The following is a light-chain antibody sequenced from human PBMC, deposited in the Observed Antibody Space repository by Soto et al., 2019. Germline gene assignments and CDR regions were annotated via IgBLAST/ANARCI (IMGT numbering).Light chain of an antibody. CDR3: HLYGSSPTGT. J-gene: IGKJ5*01. Sequence: ENVVTQCPGTLCLSPGESATLSCSASHSVSSGYLAWHQQKPGQAPRLPSYGSSSRATGIPDRFIGSGSGTDFTLTISRLEPEVFAMYYCHLYGSSPTGTFGPGTRLE. CDR1: HSVSSGY. CDR2: GSS. V-gene: IGKV3-20*01.